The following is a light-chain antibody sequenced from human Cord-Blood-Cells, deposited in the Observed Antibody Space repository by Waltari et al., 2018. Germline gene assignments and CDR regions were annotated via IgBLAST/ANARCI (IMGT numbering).Light chain of an antibody. V-gene: IGKV1-39*01. CDR1: QSISSY. CDR2: AAS. J-gene: IGKJ1*01. CDR3: QQSYSTPPCGPWGT. Sequence: DIQMTQSPSSLSASVGDRVTITCRASQSISSYVNWYQQKPGKAPKRLIYAASSLQSGVPSRFSGSGSGTDFTLTISSLQPEDFATYYCQQSYSTPPCGPWGTFGQGTKVEIK.